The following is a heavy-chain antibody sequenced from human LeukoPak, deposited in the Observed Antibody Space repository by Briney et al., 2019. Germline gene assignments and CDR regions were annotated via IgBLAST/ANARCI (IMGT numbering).Heavy chain of an antibody. CDR2: IYYSGST. CDR3: ARALFGAPEYYYDSSGYQTFDY. D-gene: IGHD3-22*01. CDR1: GGSISSYY. V-gene: IGHV4-59*01. J-gene: IGHJ4*02. Sequence: SETLSLTCTVSGGSISSYYWSWIRQPPGKGLEWIGYIYYSGSTNYNPSLKSQVTISVDTSKNQFSLKLSSVTAADTAVYYCARALFGAPEYYYDSSGYQTFDYWGQGTLVTVSS.